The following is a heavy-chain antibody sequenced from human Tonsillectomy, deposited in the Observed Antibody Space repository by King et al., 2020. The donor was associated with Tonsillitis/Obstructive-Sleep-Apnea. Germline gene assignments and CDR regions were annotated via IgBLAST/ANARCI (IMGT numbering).Heavy chain of an antibody. CDR2: IIPILGIA. Sequence: QLVQSGAEVKKPGSSVKVSCKASGGTFSSYAISWVRQAPGQGLEWMGRIIPILGIANYAQKFQGRVTITADKSTSTAYMELSSLRSEDTAVYYCASGTVEDIVVVPVAIYYMDVWGKGTTVTVSS. D-gene: IGHD2-2*02. V-gene: IGHV1-69*04. CDR1: GGTFSSYA. CDR3: ASGTVEDIVVVPVAIYYMDV. J-gene: IGHJ6*03.